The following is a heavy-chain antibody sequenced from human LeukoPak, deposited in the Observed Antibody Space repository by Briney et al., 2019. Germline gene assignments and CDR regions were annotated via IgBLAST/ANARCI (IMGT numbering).Heavy chain of an antibody. CDR3: ARDPPIAAAGTEDY. Sequence: PGGSLRLSCAASGFTFDDYGMSWVRQAPRKGLEWVSGINWNGGSTGYADSVKSRFTIYRDNAKNSLYLQMNSLRAEDTALYYCARDPPIAAAGTEDYWGQGTLVTVSS. J-gene: IGHJ4*02. D-gene: IGHD6-13*01. CDR2: INWNGGST. V-gene: IGHV3-20*04. CDR1: GFTFDDYG.